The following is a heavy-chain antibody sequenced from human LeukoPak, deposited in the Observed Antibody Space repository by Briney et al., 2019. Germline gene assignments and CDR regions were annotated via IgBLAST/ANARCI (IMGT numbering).Heavy chain of an antibody. D-gene: IGHD2/OR15-2a*01. Sequence: SETLSLTCTVSGGSISSYYWSWIRQPPGKGLEWIGYIYYSGSTNYNPSLKSRVTISVDTSKNQFSLKLSSVTAADTAVYYCARDNKGQREAFDIWGKGTMVTVSS. CDR3: ARDNKGQREAFDI. CDR2: IYYSGST. V-gene: IGHV4-59*01. J-gene: IGHJ3*02. CDR1: GGSISSYY.